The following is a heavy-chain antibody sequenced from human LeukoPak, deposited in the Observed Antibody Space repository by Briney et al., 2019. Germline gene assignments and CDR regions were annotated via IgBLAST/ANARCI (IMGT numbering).Heavy chain of an antibody. Sequence: PGGSLRLSCAASGFTFSSYGMHWVRQAPGKGLEWVAVIWYDGSNKYYADSVKGRFTISRDNSKNTLYLQMNGLRAEDTAVYYCARDRTSSWYGPIDYWGQGTLVTVSS. CDR1: GFTFSSYG. V-gene: IGHV3-33*01. CDR3: ARDRTSSWYGPIDY. J-gene: IGHJ4*02. CDR2: IWYDGSNK. D-gene: IGHD6-13*01.